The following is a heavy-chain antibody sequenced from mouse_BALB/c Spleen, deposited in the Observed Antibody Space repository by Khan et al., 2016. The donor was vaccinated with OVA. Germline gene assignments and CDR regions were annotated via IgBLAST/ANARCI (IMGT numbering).Heavy chain of an antibody. CDR3: VKSSGYFFDY. V-gene: IGHV10-1*02. D-gene: IGHD3-1*01. Sequence: EVQLVESGGGLVQPKGSLKLACAASGFTFNTYAMNWVRQAPGKGLEWVARIRNKSNNYATYYADSVKDRFTISRDDSQTMLYLQMTNLKTEDTAMYYCVKSSGYFFDYGGQGTTRTVSS. CDR1: GFTFNTYA. CDR2: IRNKSNNYAT. J-gene: IGHJ2*01.